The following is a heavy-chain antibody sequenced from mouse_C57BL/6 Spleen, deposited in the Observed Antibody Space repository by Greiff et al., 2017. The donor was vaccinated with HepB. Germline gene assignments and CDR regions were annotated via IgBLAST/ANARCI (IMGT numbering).Heavy chain of an antibody. J-gene: IGHJ3*01. CDR3: AREGYDYDVGFAY. D-gene: IGHD2-4*01. CDR2: ISDGGSYT. V-gene: IGHV5-4*01. CDR1: GFTFSSYA. Sequence: EVQRVESGGGLVKPGGSLKLSCAASGFTFSSYAMSWVRQTPEKRLEWVATISDGGSYTYYPDNVKGRFTISRDNAKNNLYLQMSHLKSEDTAMYYCAREGYDYDVGFAYWGQGTLVTVSA.